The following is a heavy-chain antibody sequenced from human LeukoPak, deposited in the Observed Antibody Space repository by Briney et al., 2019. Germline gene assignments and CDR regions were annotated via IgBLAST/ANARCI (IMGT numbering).Heavy chain of an antibody. Sequence: PGGSLRLSCAASGFTFSSYAMHWVRQAPGKGLEWVAVISYDGSNKYYANSVKGRFTISRDNSKNTLYLQMNSLRAEDTAVYYCATSIAARPSLPGYWGQGTLVTVSS. CDR1: GFTFSSYA. CDR3: ATSIAARPSLPGY. V-gene: IGHV3-30*01. CDR2: ISYDGSNK. D-gene: IGHD6-6*01. J-gene: IGHJ4*02.